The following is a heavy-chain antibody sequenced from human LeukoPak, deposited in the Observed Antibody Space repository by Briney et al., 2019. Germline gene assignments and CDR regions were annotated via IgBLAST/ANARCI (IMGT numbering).Heavy chain of an antibody. J-gene: IGHJ4*02. D-gene: IGHD6-19*01. Sequence: SGPALVKPTETLTLTCTFSGFSFSTSGLYMSWIRQPPGKALQWLAHIDGDGDRYYSTSLETRLTISSDTSKNQVVLTLTNMDPADTATYYCARIRYTTAWSPFDYWGQGILVTVSS. V-gene: IGHV2-70*01. CDR2: IDGDGDR. CDR1: GFSFSTSGLY. CDR3: ARIRYTTAWSPFDY.